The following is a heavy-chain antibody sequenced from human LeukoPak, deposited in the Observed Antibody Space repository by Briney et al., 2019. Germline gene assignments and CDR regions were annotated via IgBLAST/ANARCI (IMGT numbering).Heavy chain of an antibody. D-gene: IGHD3-10*01. J-gene: IGHJ6*02. CDR2: ISGSGGST. Sequence: PGGSLRLSCAASGFTFSSYAMSWVRQAPGKGLEWVSAISGSGGSTYYADSVKGRFTISRDNSKNTLYLQMNSLRAEDTAVYYCAKDAGSGSYYRPYGMDVWGQGTTVTVSS. CDR1: GFTFSSYA. CDR3: AKDAGSGSYYRPYGMDV. V-gene: IGHV3-23*01.